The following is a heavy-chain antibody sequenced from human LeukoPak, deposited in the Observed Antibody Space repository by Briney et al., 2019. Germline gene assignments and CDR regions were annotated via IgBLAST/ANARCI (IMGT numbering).Heavy chain of an antibody. CDR2: ISYNGSNK. CDR1: GFTFSSYA. V-gene: IGHV3-30-3*01. D-gene: IGHD3-22*01. J-gene: IGHJ4*02. Sequence: GGSLSLSCAASGFTFSSYAMHWVRQAPGKGLEWVAVISYNGSNKYYADSVKGRFTISRDNSKNTLYLQMNSLRAEDTAVYYCARDLTSRTYYYDSSGFDYWGQGTLVTVSS. CDR3: ARDLTSRTYYYDSSGFDY.